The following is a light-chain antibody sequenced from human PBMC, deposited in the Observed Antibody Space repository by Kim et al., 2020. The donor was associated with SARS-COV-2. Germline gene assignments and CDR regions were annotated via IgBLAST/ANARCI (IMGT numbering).Light chain of an antibody. CDR2: GIS. J-gene: IGKJ4*01. Sequence: VSPGERATLSCRTSQLVASNLAWYQQKPGQPPRLLIYGISTRATGIPVRFSGSGSGTEFTLTISSLQSEDFAVYYCQQYNNWPLTFGGGTKVDIK. V-gene: IGKV3-15*01. CDR1: QLVASN. CDR3: QQYNNWPLT.